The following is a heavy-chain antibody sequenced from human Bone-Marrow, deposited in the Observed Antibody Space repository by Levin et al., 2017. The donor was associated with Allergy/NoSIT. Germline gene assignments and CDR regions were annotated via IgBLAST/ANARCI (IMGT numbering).Heavy chain of an antibody. Sequence: GGSLRLSCEASGFIFSTHAMTWVRQAPGKGLEWVSTITDNSRRTYYAESVKGRFTISRDNSKKTLWLQMNSLRAEDTAIYYCVKYDPQYFDSSGCYWGRGTLVTVSS. CDR2: ITDNSRRT. CDR1: GFIFSTHA. D-gene: IGHD3-22*01. J-gene: IGHJ4*02. CDR3: VKYDPQYFDSSGCY. V-gene: IGHV3-23*01.